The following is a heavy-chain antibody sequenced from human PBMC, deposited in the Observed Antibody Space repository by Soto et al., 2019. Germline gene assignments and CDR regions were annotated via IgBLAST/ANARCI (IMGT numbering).Heavy chain of an antibody. CDR2: ISDSGATT. V-gene: IGHV3-23*01. D-gene: IGHD6-19*01. CDR1: GFPFGENA. Sequence: GSLRLSCAASGFPFGENAMSWVRQAPGKGLEWVSGISDSGATTYYADSVGGRFTISRDNSKNTLYLQMKSLRAEDSASYYCAKEDTSSGSLDYWGQGALVTVSS. CDR3: AKEDTSSGSLDY. J-gene: IGHJ4*02.